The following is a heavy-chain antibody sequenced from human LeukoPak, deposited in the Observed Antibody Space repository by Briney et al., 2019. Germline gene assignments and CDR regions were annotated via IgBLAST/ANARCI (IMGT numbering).Heavy chain of an antibody. CDR3: ARKVGMAIDY. CDR1: VFTFRDYA. Sequence: PGGSLRLSCAASVFTFRDYAMHWVRQAPGKGLEWVAVISSDGRNEYYADSVKGRFTISRDNSKNTLYLQMNSLRAEDTAVYYCARKVGMAIDYWGQGTLVTVSS. CDR2: ISSDGRNE. V-gene: IGHV3-30*04. D-gene: IGHD5-24*01. J-gene: IGHJ4*02.